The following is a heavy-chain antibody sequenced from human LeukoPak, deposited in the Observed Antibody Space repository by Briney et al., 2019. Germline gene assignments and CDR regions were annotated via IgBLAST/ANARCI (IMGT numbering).Heavy chain of an antibody. CDR2: ISGSGGST. CDR3: AKDKSSSRPFKNEYFQH. D-gene: IGHD6-6*01. J-gene: IGHJ1*01. CDR1: GFTFSSYA. Sequence: GGSLRLSCAASGFTFSSYAMSWVRQAPGKGLEWVSAISGSGGSTYYADSVKGRFTISRDNSKNTLYLQMNSLRAEDTAVYYCAKDKSSSRPFKNEYFQHWGQGTLVTVSS. V-gene: IGHV3-23*01.